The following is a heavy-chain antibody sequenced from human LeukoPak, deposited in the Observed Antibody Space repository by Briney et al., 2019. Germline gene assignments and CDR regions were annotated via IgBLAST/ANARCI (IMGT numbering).Heavy chain of an antibody. V-gene: IGHV4-39*07. CDR1: GGSISSSSYY. Sequence: PSETLSLTCTVSGGSISSSSYYWGWIRQPPGKGLEWIGSIYYSGSTYYNPSLKSRVTISVDTSKNQFSLKLSSVTAADTAVYYCARDRIPGYDSSGYQRGIDYWGQGTLVTVSS. J-gene: IGHJ4*02. D-gene: IGHD3-22*01. CDR3: ARDRIPGYDSSGYQRGIDY. CDR2: IYYSGST.